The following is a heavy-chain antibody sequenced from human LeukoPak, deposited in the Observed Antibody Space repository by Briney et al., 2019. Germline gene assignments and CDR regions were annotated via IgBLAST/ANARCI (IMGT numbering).Heavy chain of an antibody. CDR1: GFTFSNAW. D-gene: IGHD3-3*01. CDR2: IRSKAYGGTT. CDR3: TRELKYYDFWSGYYPFDY. J-gene: IGHJ4*02. V-gene: IGHV3-49*04. Sequence: GGSLRLSCAASGFTFSNAWMSWVRQAPGKGLEWVGFIRSKAYGGTTEYAASVKGRFTISRDDSKSIAYLQMNSLKTEDTAVYYCTRELKYYDFWSGYYPFDYWGQGTLVTVSS.